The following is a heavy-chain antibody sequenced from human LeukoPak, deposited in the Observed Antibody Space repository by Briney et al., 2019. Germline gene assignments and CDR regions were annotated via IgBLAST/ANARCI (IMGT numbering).Heavy chain of an antibody. D-gene: IGHD2-15*01. V-gene: IGHV4-34*01. CDR2: INHSGST. CDR3: ARATYCSGDSCYSGIFDY. Sequence: PSETLSLTCAVYGGSFSGYYWSWIRQPPGKGLEWIGEINHSGSTNYNPPLKSRVTISVDTSKNQFSLKLSSVTAADTAVYYCARATYCSGDSCYSGIFDYWGQGTLVTVSS. J-gene: IGHJ4*02. CDR1: GGSFSGYY.